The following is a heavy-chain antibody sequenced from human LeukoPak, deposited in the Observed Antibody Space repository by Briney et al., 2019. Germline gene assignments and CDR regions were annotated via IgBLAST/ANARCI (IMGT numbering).Heavy chain of an antibody. Sequence: SETLSLTCAVYGGSFSGYYWSWIRQPPGKGLEWIGEINHSGSTNYNPSLKSRVTISVDTSKNQFSLKLSSVTAADTAVYYCARHVRAGAKMIKASGGNRSYYMDVWGKGTTVTIS. D-gene: IGHD3-10*02. CDR2: INHSGST. CDR1: GGSFSGYY. J-gene: IGHJ6*03. V-gene: IGHV4-34*01. CDR3: ARHVRAGAKMIKASGGNRSYYMDV.